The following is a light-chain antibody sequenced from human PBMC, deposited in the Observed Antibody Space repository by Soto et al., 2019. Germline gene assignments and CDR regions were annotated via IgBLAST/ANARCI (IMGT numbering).Light chain of an antibody. CDR1: SSNIGAGYD. Sequence: VLTQPPSVSGAPGQRVTISCTGSSSNIGAGYDVHWYQQLPGTAPKLLIYGNSNRPSGVPDRFSGSKSGTSASLAITGLQAEDEADYYCQSYDSSLSAPVVFGGGTKLTVL. CDR2: GNS. V-gene: IGLV1-40*01. J-gene: IGLJ2*01. CDR3: QSYDSSLSAPVV.